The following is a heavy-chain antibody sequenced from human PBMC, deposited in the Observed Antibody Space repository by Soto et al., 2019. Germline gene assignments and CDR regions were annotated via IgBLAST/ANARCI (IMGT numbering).Heavy chain of an antibody. CDR2: ISNDGSNK. Sequence: QVHLVESGGGVVQPGRSLRLSCAASGFSFSTYGMHWVRQAPGKGLEWVAFISNDGSNKYYADSVKGRFTISRDNSKNTLYLQMSSLRAEDTAVYYSANGFETYWGFDYWGQGTVVTVSS. CDR3: ANGFETYWGFDY. J-gene: IGHJ4*02. CDR1: GFSFSTYG. V-gene: IGHV3-30*18. D-gene: IGHD7-27*01.